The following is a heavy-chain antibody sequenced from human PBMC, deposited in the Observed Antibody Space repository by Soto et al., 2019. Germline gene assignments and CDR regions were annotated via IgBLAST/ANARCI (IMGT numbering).Heavy chain of an antibody. CDR3: ARVGLYNWNDLDY. CDR2: IYYSGST. CDR1: GGSISSGGYS. V-gene: IGHV4-61*08. D-gene: IGHD1-20*01. Sequence: PSETLSLTCAVSGGSISSGGYSWSWIRQPPGKGLEWIGYIYYSGSTNYNPSLKSRVTISVDTSKNQFSLKLSSVTAADTAVYYCARVGLYNWNDLDYWGQGTLVTVS. J-gene: IGHJ4*02.